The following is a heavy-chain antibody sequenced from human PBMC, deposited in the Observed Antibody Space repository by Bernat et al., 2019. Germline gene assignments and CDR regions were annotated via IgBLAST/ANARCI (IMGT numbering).Heavy chain of an antibody. Sequence: EVQLVESGGDLVQPGGSLSLSCAASGYAFSCCAVTWVRQAPGKGRAWVSTISNGGGNTYYADSVKGRFTISRDNSKNTLFLQMNSLRADDTAIYYCARGAGMEVHNWYFDLWGRGTLVTVSS. J-gene: IGHJ2*01. CDR2: ISNGGGNT. CDR1: GYAFSCCA. D-gene: IGHD3-3*01. CDR3: ARGAGMEVHNWYFDL. V-gene: IGHV3-23*04.